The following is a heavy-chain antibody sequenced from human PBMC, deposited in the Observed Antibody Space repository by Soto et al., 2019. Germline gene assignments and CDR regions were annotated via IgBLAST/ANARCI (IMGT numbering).Heavy chain of an antibody. CDR1: GYTFINYY. Sequence: QEQLVQSGAEGKEPGASVEVSCKASGYTFINYYSHWVRQAPGQGLEWMAIINPMGGSTNYAQEFQGRVTLTSDTSTSTVYMELSSLRFEDTALFYCARDLAAGDLWGQGTLVTVSS. CDR2: INPMGGST. V-gene: IGHV1-46*01. D-gene: IGHD6-13*01. J-gene: IGHJ5*02. CDR3: ARDLAAGDL.